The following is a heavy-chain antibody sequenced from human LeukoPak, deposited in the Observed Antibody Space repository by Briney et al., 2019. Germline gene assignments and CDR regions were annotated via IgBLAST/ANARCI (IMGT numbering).Heavy chain of an antibody. Sequence: PSETLSLTCTVSGGSISSYYWSWIRQPPGKGLEWIGYIYYSESTNYNPSLKSRVTISVDTSKNQFSLKLSSVTAADTAVYYCARFSSGWYPDYWGQGTLVTVSS. D-gene: IGHD6-19*01. CDR2: IYYSEST. V-gene: IGHV4-59*01. CDR3: ARFSSGWYPDY. CDR1: GGSISSYY. J-gene: IGHJ4*02.